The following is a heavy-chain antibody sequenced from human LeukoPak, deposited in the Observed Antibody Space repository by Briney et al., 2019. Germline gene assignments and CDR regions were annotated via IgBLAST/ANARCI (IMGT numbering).Heavy chain of an antibody. D-gene: IGHD3-10*01. Sequence: GGSLRLSCAASGFTFSSYGMSWVRQAPGKGLEWVSAISGSGGSTYCADSVKGRFTISRDNSKNTLYLQMNSLRAEDTAVYYCAKDPYYGSGSSYFDYWGQGTLVTVSS. V-gene: IGHV3-23*01. J-gene: IGHJ4*02. CDR2: ISGSGGST. CDR1: GFTFSSYG. CDR3: AKDPYYGSGSSYFDY.